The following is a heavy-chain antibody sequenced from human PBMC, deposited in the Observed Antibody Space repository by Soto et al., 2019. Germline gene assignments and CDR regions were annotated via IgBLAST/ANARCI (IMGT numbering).Heavy chain of an antibody. V-gene: IGHV1-18*01. CDR1: GYTFTSYG. D-gene: IGHD3-22*01. CDR2: ISAYNGNT. Sequence: GASVKVSCKASGYTFTSYGISWVRQAPGQGLEWMGWISAYNGNTNYAQKLQGGVTMTTDTSTSTAYMELRSLRSDDTAVYYCARDRGYYDSSGYYYPRTSFDYWGQGTLVTVSS. CDR3: ARDRGYYDSSGYYYPRTSFDY. J-gene: IGHJ4*02.